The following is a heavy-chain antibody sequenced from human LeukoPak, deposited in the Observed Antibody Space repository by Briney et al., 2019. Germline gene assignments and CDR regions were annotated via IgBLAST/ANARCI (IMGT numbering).Heavy chain of an antibody. Sequence: SETLSLTCSVSGTSITSSYWSWIRQTPGKGLEWIGNIYSGSTNYNPSFESRVTVSLDTSKNQFSLRLTSVTAADTALYYCARDGYGSGSYGWFDPWGQGTLVTVSS. CDR1: GTSITSSY. CDR2: IYSGST. V-gene: IGHV4-59*01. J-gene: IGHJ5*02. D-gene: IGHD3-10*01. CDR3: ARDGYGSGSYGWFDP.